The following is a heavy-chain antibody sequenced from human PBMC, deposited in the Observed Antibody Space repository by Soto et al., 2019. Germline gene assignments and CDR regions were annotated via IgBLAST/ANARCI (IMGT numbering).Heavy chain of an antibody. CDR3: SCLAWFGDPVPPFDC. D-gene: IGHD3-10*01. CDR1: GFTFTSYA. Sequence: PGGSLRLSCAASGFTFTSYAMAWVRQPPGKGLEWVSGVSGSGGRTHHADSVKGRFTVSRDNSKNTLYLQMNTLGVEDTAVYYCSCLAWFGDPVPPFDCWGQGTVVTVS. CDR2: VSGSGGRT. J-gene: IGHJ4*02. V-gene: IGHV3-23*01.